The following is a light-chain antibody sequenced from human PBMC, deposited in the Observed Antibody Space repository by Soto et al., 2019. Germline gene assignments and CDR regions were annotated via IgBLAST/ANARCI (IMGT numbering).Light chain of an antibody. J-gene: IGKJ4*01. Sequence: AIQLTQSPSSLSASVGDRVTISCRASQVISSGLAWYQQKPGKPPKLLIFDVSTVESEVPSRFSGSGSGTDFPLIIRSLQPEDSATYYCQHFNTYSLFGGGTKVEI. CDR2: DVS. V-gene: IGKV1-13*02. CDR1: QVISSG. CDR3: QHFNTYSL.